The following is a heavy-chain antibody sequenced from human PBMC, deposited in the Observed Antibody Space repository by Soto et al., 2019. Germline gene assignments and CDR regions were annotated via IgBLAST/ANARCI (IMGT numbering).Heavy chain of an antibody. D-gene: IGHD5-12*01. CDR2: IKQDGSEK. V-gene: IGHV3-7*05. J-gene: IGHJ6*02. Sequence: EVQLVESGGGLVQPGGSLRLSCAASGFTFSSYWTSWVRQAPGKGLEWVGNIKQDGSEKYYVDSVKGRFTISRDNAKNSLYLQMNSLRAEDTAVYYCARDRSGFILDYYGMDVWGQGTTVTVAS. CDR1: GFTFSSYW. CDR3: ARDRSGFILDYYGMDV.